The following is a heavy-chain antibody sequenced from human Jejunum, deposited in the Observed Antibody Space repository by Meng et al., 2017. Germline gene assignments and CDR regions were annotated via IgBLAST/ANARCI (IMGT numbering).Heavy chain of an antibody. D-gene: IGHD2/OR15-2a*01. CDR1: GYSFTVYF. J-gene: IGHJ4*02. CDR3: ARGNSNSSPYYFDS. Sequence: ASVKVSCKASGYSFTVYFLHWVRLAPGQGLEWMGWINPNTGGTDYAQKFKGRVAITRDTSINTAYMDLVSPASDDTTVYYCARGNSNSSPYYFDSWGQGTLVTVSS. V-gene: IGHV1-2*02. CDR2: INPNTGGT.